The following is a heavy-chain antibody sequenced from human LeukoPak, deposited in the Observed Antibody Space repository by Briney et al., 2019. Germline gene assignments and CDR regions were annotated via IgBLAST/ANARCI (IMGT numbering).Heavy chain of an antibody. CDR1: GYTFTGYY. CDR2: INPNSGGT. J-gene: IGHJ5*02. V-gene: IGHV1-2*02. Sequence: ASVKVSCKASGYTFTGYYMHWVRQAPGQGLEWMGWINPNSGGTNYAQKFQGRVTMTRDTSISTAYMELSRLRSDDTAVYYCARADCSGTSCYSGGYWFDPWGQGTLVTVSS. CDR3: ARADCSGTSCYSGGYWFDP. D-gene: IGHD2-2*01.